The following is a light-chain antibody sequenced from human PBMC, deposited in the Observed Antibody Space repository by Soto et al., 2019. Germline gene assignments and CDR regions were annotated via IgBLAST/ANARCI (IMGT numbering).Light chain of an antibody. CDR2: GAS. CDR1: QSVSSSY. J-gene: IGKJ2*01. CDR3: QQYGSSPYT. V-gene: IGKV3-20*01. Sequence: EIVLTQSPGTLSLSPGERVTLSCRASQSVSSSYVAWYQQKRGQAPRLLIYGASSRATGIPDRFSGSGSGTDFTLTLSRLEPEDFAVYYYQQYGSSPYTFGQGTKLEIQ.